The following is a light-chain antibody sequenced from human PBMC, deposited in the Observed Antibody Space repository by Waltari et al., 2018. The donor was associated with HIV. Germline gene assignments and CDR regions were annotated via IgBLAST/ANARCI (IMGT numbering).Light chain of an antibody. CDR2: ANN. CDR3: QSYDNSLRVI. J-gene: IGLJ2*01. Sequence: QSVLTPPPSVSGAPGQTVAISCTGSSSNLGTGYAVHWYQQLPGAPTKLLIFANNNRPAGVPDRFSVPKSGTSASLAITGLQAEDEADYYCQSYDNSLRVIFGGGTKLTVL. V-gene: IGLV1-40*01. CDR1: SSNLGTGYA.